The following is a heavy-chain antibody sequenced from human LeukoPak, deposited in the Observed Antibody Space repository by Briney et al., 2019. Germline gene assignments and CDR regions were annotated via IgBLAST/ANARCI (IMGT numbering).Heavy chain of an antibody. D-gene: IGHD2-2*01. V-gene: IGHV4-34*01. CDR1: GGSFSGYY. J-gene: IGHJ5*02. Sequence: SETLSLTCAVYGGSFSGYYWSWIRQPPGKGLEWIGEINHSGSTNYNPSLKSRITISIDTSKNQFSLKLSSVTAADTAVYYCARGSLVVVVDWFDPWGQGTLVTVSP. CDR3: ARGSLVVVVDWFDP. CDR2: INHSGST.